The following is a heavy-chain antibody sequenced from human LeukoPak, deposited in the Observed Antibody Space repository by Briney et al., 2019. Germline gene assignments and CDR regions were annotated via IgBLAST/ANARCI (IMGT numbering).Heavy chain of an antibody. D-gene: IGHD1-14*01. Sequence: GGSLRLSCAASGFTFSSYWMHWVRQAPGKGLVWVSRINSDGGSTSYADSLKGRFTISRDNAKNTLYLQMNSLRAEDTAVYYCAREPDYYYGMDVWGKGTTVTVSS. CDR1: GFTFSSYW. V-gene: IGHV3-74*01. J-gene: IGHJ6*04. CDR2: INSDGGST. CDR3: AREPDYYYGMDV.